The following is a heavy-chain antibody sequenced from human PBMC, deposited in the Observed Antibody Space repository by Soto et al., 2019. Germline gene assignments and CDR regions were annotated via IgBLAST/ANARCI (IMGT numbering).Heavy chain of an antibody. D-gene: IGHD1-26*01. V-gene: IGHV1-2*04. Sequence: ASLKVSCKASGYTFTGYYMHWVRQAAGQGLEWMGWINPNSGGTNYAQKFQGWVTMTRDTSISTAYMELSRLRSDDTAVYYCAIRRRSSSGYYYGMAVWGQGTPVIVS. CDR3: AIRRRSSSGYYYGMAV. J-gene: IGHJ6*01. CDR1: GYTFTGYY. CDR2: INPNSGGT.